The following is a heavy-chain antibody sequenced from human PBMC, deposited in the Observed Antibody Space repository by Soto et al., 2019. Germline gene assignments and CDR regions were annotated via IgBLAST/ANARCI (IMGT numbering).Heavy chain of an antibody. Sequence: SETLSLTCAVSGFSVSSVYYWGGIRQHPGKGLEWIGSVYHGGNTYYNPSLRRRVSISIDLSRNQFSLRLTSVTAADTAVYYCERGRWSVAFNVWGQGTVVTVSS. CDR1: GFSVSSVYY. D-gene: IGHD2-15*01. CDR2: VYHGGNT. V-gene: IGHV4-38-2*01. CDR3: ERGRWSVAFNV. J-gene: IGHJ3*01.